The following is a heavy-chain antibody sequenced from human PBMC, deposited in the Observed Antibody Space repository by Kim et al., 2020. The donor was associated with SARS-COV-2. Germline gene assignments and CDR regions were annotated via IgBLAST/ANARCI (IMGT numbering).Heavy chain of an antibody. CDR1: GGSISSYY. CDR3: ARAGWSSGWYGGVFDY. D-gene: IGHD6-19*01. Sequence: SETLSLTCTVSGGSISSYYWSWIRQPAGKGLEWIGRIYTSGSTNYNPSLKSRVTMSVDTSKNQFSLKLSSVTAADTAVYYCARAGWSSGWYGGVFDYWGQGTLVTVSS. CDR2: IYTSGST. J-gene: IGHJ4*02. V-gene: IGHV4-4*07.